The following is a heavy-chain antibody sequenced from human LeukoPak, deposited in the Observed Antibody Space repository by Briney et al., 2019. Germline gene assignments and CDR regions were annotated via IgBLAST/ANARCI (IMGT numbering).Heavy chain of an antibody. D-gene: IGHD4-17*01. J-gene: IGHJ4*02. CDR2: IYGGGST. CDR1: GFTVSSNY. V-gene: IGHV3-66*01. Sequence: GGSLRLSCAASGFTVSSNYMSWVRQAPGKGLEWVSVIYGGGSTYYADSVKGRFTISGDNSKNTLYLQMNSLRAEDTAVYYCARDPYGDYYFDYWGQGTLVTVSS. CDR3: ARDPYGDYYFDY.